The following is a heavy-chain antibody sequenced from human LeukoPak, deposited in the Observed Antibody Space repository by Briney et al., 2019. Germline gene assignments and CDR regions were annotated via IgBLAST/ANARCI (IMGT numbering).Heavy chain of an antibody. D-gene: IGHD7-27*01. J-gene: IGHJ4*02. CDR2: INPSGGST. V-gene: IGHV1-46*01. CDR3: ARDPSPPWVHWVYFDY. CDR1: GYTFTSYY. Sequence: ASVKVSCKASGYTFTSYYMHWVRQAPGQGREWMGIINPSGGSTSYAQKFQGRVTMTRDTSTSTVYMELSSLRSEDTAVYYCARDPSPPWVHWVYFDYWGQGTLVTVSS.